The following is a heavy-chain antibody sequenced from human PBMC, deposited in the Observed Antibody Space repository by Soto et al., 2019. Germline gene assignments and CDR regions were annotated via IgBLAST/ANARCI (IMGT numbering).Heavy chain of an antibody. CDR1: GYSFSNYS. Sequence: VQLVQSGAEVKKPGASVQVSCKTSGYSFSNYSMHWVRQVPGQGLEWMGKINPNGGSTSLAQKFKDAVTLTRDTSTNTVYMELSSLTSEDTAVYYCARDGEQLWPRYDFDYWGQGTLVTVSS. D-gene: IGHD1-26*01. CDR3: ARDGEQLWPRYDFDY. J-gene: IGHJ4*02. CDR2: INPNGGST. V-gene: IGHV1-46*01.